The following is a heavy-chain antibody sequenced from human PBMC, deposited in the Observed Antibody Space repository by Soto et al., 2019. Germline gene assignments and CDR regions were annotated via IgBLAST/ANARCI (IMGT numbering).Heavy chain of an antibody. V-gene: IGHV3-30*18. CDR3: AKTRPGQCSSPNSFAFDP. J-gene: IGHJ5*02. CDR2: ISYDASDK. CDR1: GFTFSDYG. Sequence: GGSLRLSCAASGFTFSDYGMHWVRQAPGKGLEWVAIISYDASDKYYVDSVKGRFTISRDNSKNMLYLQMSSLRAEDTAVYYCAKTRPGQCSSPNSFAFDPWGQGTLVTVSS. D-gene: IGHD2-2*01.